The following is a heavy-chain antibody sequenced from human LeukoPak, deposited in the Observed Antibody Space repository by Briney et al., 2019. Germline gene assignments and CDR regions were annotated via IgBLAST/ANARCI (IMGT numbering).Heavy chain of an antibody. CDR3: AREASREGILSSPGADYYYYYYMDV. D-gene: IGHD6-19*01. Sequence: GASVKVSCKASGYTFTSYGISWVRQAPGQGLEWMGWISAYNGNTNYAQKLQGRVTMTTDTSTSTAYMELRSLRSDDTAVYYCAREASREGILSSPGADYYYYYYMDVWGKGTTVTVSS. J-gene: IGHJ6*03. CDR2: ISAYNGNT. V-gene: IGHV1-18*01. CDR1: GYTFTSYG.